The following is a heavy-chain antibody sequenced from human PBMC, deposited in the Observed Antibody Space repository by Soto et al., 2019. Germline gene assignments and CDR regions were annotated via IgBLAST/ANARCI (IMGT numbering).Heavy chain of an antibody. J-gene: IGHJ6*03. D-gene: IGHD4-17*01. Sequence: QEQLVESGGGVVQPGRSLRLSCAASGFTFSNYGMHWVRQAPGKGLEWVAVIWYDGSNKYYADSVKGRFTISRDNSKNTLFLQMNSLRAEDTAVYYCARDPSSGSVTTLYYYYMDVWGKGTPVTVSS. CDR3: ARDPSSGSVTTLYYYYMDV. V-gene: IGHV3-33*01. CDR2: IWYDGSNK. CDR1: GFTFSNYG.